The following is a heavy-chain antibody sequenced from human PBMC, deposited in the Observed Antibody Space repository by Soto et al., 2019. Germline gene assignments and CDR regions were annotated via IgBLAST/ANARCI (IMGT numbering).Heavy chain of an antibody. CDR3: ARDWGRDGCFDY. D-gene: IGHD3-16*01. CDR2: IYYSGST. J-gene: IGHJ4*02. CDR1: GGSISSGGYY. Sequence: QVQLQESGPGLVKPSRTLSLSCTVSGGSISSGGYYWSWIRQHPGKGLEWIGYIYYSGSTYYNPSLKSRVTISVDTSKNQFSLKLTSVTAADTAVYYCARDWGRDGCFDYWGQGTLVTVSS. V-gene: IGHV4-31*03.